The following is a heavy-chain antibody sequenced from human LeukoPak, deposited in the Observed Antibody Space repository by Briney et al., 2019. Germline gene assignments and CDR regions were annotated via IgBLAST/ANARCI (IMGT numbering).Heavy chain of an antibody. CDR3: ARDRGWYHYFQH. CDR2: INPNSGRT. V-gene: IGHV1-2*02. CDR1: GYTFTGYY. Sequence: ASVKVSCKASGYTFTGYYMHWVRQAPGQGLEWMGWINPNSGRTNYAQKFQGRVTMTRDTSISTAYMELSRLRSDDTAVYYCARDRGWYHYFQHWGQGTLVTVSS. J-gene: IGHJ1*01. D-gene: IGHD6-19*01.